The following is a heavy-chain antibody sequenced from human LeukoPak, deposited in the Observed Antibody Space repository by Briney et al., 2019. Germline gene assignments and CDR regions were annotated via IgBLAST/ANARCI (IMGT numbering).Heavy chain of an antibody. V-gene: IGHV4-39*01. CDR2: VFYSGST. CDR3: ARTYSGSLGDFP. CDR1: GGSISSSSYY. J-gene: IGHJ5*02. D-gene: IGHD1-26*01. Sequence: PSETLSLTCTVSGGSISSSSYYWGWIRQPPGKGLEWIGSVFYSGSTYYNPSLKSRVTISVDTSKNQFSLKLSSVTAADTAVYYCARTYSGSLGDFPWGQGTLVTVSS.